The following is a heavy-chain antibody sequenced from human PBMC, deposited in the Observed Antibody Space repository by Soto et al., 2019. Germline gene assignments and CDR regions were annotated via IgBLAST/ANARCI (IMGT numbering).Heavy chain of an antibody. D-gene: IGHD6-19*01. Sequence: QVQLAESGGGVVQPGRSLRLSCAASGFTFSSYAMHWVRQAPGKGLEWVAVISYDGSNKYYADSVKGRFTISRDNSQNTLYLQMHSLRAEDTAVYYCARDKSPYSSGWHNRHFDYWGQGTLVTVSS. J-gene: IGHJ4*02. CDR3: ARDKSPYSSGWHNRHFDY. V-gene: IGHV3-30-3*01. CDR2: ISYDGSNK. CDR1: GFTFSSYA.